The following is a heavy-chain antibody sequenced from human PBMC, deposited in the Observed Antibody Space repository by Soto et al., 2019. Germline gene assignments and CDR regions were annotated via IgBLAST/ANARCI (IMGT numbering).Heavy chain of an antibody. J-gene: IGHJ4*02. Sequence: QTGGSLRLSCAVSGFTFSSYEMNWVRQAPGKGLEWVSYISSSGSSTYYADSVKGRFTMSGDNAKKSLYLQMNSLRAEDTAVYYCAGDPYSNSPYWGQGTLVTVSS. CDR2: ISSSGSST. D-gene: IGHD6-6*01. CDR3: AGDPYSNSPY. CDR1: GFTFSSYE. V-gene: IGHV3-48*03.